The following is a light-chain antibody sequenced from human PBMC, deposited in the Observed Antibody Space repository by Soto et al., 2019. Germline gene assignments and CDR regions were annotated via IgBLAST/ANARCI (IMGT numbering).Light chain of an antibody. CDR1: SGHSSYA. V-gene: IGLV4-69*01. CDR3: QTWGTGIQV. J-gene: IGLJ2*01. Sequence: QLVLTQSPSASASLGASVKLTCTLSSGHSSYAIAWHQQHPEKGPRYLMKLNSAGSHSKGDGIPDRFSGSSAGAERYLTISSPQSEDEADDYCQTWGTGIQVFGGGTQLTVL. CDR2: LNSAGSH.